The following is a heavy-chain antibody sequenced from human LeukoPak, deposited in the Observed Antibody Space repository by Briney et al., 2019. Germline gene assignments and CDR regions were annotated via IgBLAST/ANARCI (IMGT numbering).Heavy chain of an antibody. D-gene: IGHD2-15*01. CDR1: GFAFGSYA. CDR2: IFGSGGSA. V-gene: IGHV3-23*01. Sequence: GGSLRLSCTASGFAFGSYAMYWVRQAPGKGLGWVSGIFGSGGSAHYADSVKGRFTISRDNSKNTVYLEMNSLGADDSAVYYCAKTTVGYNSGRFPGWPADYWGQGALVTVS. J-gene: IGHJ4*02. CDR3: AKTTVGYNSGRFPGWPADY.